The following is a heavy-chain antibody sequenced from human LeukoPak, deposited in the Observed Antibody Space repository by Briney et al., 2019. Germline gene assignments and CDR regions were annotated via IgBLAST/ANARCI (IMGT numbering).Heavy chain of an antibody. CDR1: GLTFSGYS. V-gene: IGHV3-48*04. Sequence: GGSLRLSCAASGLTFSGYSMNWVRQAPGKGLEWVSYISSSSSTIHYADSVKGRFTISRDNAKNSLYLQMNSLRAEDTAVYYCARNQRRLDYWGQGTLVTVSS. D-gene: IGHD1-14*01. CDR3: ARNQRRLDY. J-gene: IGHJ4*02. CDR2: ISSSSSTI.